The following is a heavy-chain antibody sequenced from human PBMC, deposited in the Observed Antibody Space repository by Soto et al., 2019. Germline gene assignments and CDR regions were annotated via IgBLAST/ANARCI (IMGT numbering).Heavy chain of an antibody. CDR2: INPSDGNR. V-gene: IGHV1-18*01. CDR1: GYSFSVYL. D-gene: IGHD3-22*01. CDR3: ARDRLRGYDSSGFYS. Sequence: ASVKVSCKAAGYSFSVYLISWLRQAPGRGLEWMGWINPSDGNRNFAQKFEDRVTMTTATSTNTVFLELRSLKSDDTAIYYCARDRLRGYDSSGFYSWGQGTMVTVSS. J-gene: IGHJ4*02.